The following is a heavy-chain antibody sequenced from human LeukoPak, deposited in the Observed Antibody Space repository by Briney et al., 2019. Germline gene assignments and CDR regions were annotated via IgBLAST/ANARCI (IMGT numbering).Heavy chain of an antibody. CDR2: AITVLGRA. Sequence: SGNLCCKSSAASFSSYTISWMRQAPGQGLELMGMAITVLGRADYAHKFPGRGTITADKSTSTAYMELSSRRSEDTAVYYCARSLRDFWSGYHDYWGQGTLVTVSS. CDR1: AASFSSYT. D-gene: IGHD3-3*01. J-gene: IGHJ4*02. V-gene: IGHV1-69*02. CDR3: ARSLRDFWSGYHDY.